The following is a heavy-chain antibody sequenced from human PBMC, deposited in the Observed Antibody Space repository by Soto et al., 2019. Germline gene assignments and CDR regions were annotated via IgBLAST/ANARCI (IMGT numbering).Heavy chain of an antibody. CDR1: GYTFTSYA. Sequence: QVQPVQSGAEVKKPGASVKVSCKASGYTFTSYAMHWGRQAPGQRLEWMGWINAGNGNTKYSQKIQGRVTITRDTSASTAYMELSSPRAEATSVYHCARGDGYYYFDSWGQGTLVSVSS. CDR2: INAGNGNT. CDR3: ARGDGYYYFDS. J-gene: IGHJ4*02. V-gene: IGHV1-3*01. D-gene: IGHD3-22*01.